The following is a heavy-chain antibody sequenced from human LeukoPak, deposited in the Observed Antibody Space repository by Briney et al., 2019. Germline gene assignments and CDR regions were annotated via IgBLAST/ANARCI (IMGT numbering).Heavy chain of an antibody. V-gene: IGHV4-59*01. D-gene: IGHD5-12*01. Sequence: SETLSLTCTVSGGSISSYYWSWIRQPPGKGLEWIGYIYYSGSTNYIPSLKSRVTISVDTSKNQFSLKLSSVTAADTAVYYCARGDSGYDYWGQGTLVTVSS. CDR3: ARGDSGYDY. J-gene: IGHJ4*02. CDR2: IYYSGST. CDR1: GGSISSYY.